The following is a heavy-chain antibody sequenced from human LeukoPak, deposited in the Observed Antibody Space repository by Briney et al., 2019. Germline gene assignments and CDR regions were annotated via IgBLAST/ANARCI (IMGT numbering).Heavy chain of an antibody. CDR3: ASPPSVAGKGGAFDI. Sequence: GESLKISCKGSGYSFTSYWIGWVRQMPGKGLEWMGIIYPGDSDTRYSPSFQGQVTISADKSISTAYLQWSSLKASDTAMYFCASPPSVAGKGGAFDIWGQGTMVTVSS. CDR2: IYPGDSDT. J-gene: IGHJ3*02. V-gene: IGHV5-51*01. D-gene: IGHD6-19*01. CDR1: GYSFTSYW.